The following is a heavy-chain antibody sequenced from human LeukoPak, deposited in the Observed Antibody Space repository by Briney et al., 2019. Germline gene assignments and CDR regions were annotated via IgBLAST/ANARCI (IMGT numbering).Heavy chain of an antibody. Sequence: ASVKVSCKASGYTFTGYYMHWVRQAPGQGLEWMGWINPNSGGTNYAQKFQGRVTMTRDTSISTAYMEMSGLRSDDTAVYYCARDWKYYTSGSPSGYWGQGTLVTVSS. CDR1: GYTFTGYY. CDR2: INPNSGGT. CDR3: ARDWKYYTSGSPSGY. J-gene: IGHJ4*02. D-gene: IGHD3-10*01. V-gene: IGHV1-2*02.